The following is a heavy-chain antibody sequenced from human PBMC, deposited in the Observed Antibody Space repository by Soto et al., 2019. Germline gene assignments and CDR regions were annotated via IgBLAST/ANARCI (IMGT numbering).Heavy chain of an antibody. CDR2: IYYSGST. CDR1: GGSISSYY. CDR3: ARDGPSCTNGVCYTDWFDP. D-gene: IGHD2-8*01. V-gene: IGHV4-59*01. Sequence: PSETLSLTCTVSGGSISSYYWSWIRQPPGKGLEWIGYIYYSGSTNYNPSLKSRVTISVDTSKNQFSLKLSSVTAADTAVYYCARDGPSCTNGVCYTDWFDPWGQGTLVTVSS. J-gene: IGHJ5*02.